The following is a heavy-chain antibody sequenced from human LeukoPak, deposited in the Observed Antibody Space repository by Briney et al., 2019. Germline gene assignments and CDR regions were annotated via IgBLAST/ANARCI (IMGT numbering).Heavy chain of an antibody. V-gene: IGHV3-48*04. CDR1: GFTFSSYA. Sequence: GGSLRLSCAASGFTFSSYAMHWVRQAPGKGLEWVSYISSSGNTIYYADSVKGRFTISRDNAKNSLYLQMNSLRVEDTAVYYCARGPSAWGQGTLVTVSS. J-gene: IGHJ5*02. D-gene: IGHD2-2*01. CDR2: ISSSGNTI. CDR3: ARGPSA.